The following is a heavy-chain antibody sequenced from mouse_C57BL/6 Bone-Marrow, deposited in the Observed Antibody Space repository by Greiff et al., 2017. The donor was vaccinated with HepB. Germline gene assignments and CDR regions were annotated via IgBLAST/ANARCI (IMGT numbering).Heavy chain of an antibody. CDR1: GYTFTSYW. D-gene: IGHD2-5*01. Sequence: VQLQQSGTVLARPGASVKMSCKTSGYTFTSYWMHWVKQRPGQGLEWIGAIYPGNSDTSYNQKFTGKAKLTAVTSASTAYMELSSLTNEDSAVYYCTRTYYSNSWFAYWGQGTLVTVSA. J-gene: IGHJ3*01. CDR2: IYPGNSDT. V-gene: IGHV1-5*01. CDR3: TRTYYSNSWFAY.